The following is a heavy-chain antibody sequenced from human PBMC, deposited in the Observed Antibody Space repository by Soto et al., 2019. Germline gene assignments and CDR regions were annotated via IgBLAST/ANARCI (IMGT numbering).Heavy chain of an antibody. J-gene: IGHJ6*02. D-gene: IGHD4-4*01. V-gene: IGHV4-61*01. CDR3: ARQMTTVTPGGYYGMDV. CDR2: IYYSGST. CDR1: GGSVSSGSYY. Sequence: PSETLSLTCTVSGGSVSSGSYYWSWIRQPPGKGLEWIGYIYYSGSTNYNPSLKSRVTISVDTSKNQFSLKPSSVTAADTAVYYCARQMTTVTPGGYYGMDVWGQGTTVTVSS.